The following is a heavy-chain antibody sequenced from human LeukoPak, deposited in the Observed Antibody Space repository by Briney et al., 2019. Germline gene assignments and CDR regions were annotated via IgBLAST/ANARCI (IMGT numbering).Heavy chain of an antibody. CDR3: ARLAAGTRIVLDP. V-gene: IGHV1-2*02. D-gene: IGHD6-13*01. CDR1: GFTFSSYG. CDR2: INPNSGGT. Sequence: GRSLRLSCAASGFTFSSYGMHWVRQAPGQGLEWMGWINPNSGGTNYAQKFQGRVTMTRDTSISTAYMELSRLRSDDTAVYYCARLAAGTRIVLDPWGQGTLVTVSS. J-gene: IGHJ5*02.